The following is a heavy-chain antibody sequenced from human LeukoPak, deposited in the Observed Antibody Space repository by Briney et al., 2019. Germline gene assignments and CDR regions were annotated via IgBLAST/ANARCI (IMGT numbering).Heavy chain of an antibody. D-gene: IGHD3-3*01. CDR3: ARHPTSAYYDFWSGYLHPFDY. CDR2: IYHSGST. J-gene: IGHJ4*02. Sequence: SETLSLTCAVSGGSISSGGYSWSWIRQPPGKGLEWIGYIYHSGSTYYNPSLKSRVTISVDRSKNQFSLKLSSVTAADTAVYYCARHPTSAYYDFWSGYLHPFDYWGQGTLVTVSS. CDR1: GGSISSGGYS. V-gene: IGHV4-30-2*01.